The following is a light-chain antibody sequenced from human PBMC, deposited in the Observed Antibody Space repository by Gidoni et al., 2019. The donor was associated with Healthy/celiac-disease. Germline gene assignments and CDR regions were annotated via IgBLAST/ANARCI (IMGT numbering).Light chain of an antibody. J-gene: IGKJ4*01. Sequence: DIQMTQSPSSLSASVGDRVTITCRASQSISSYLNWYQQKPGKAPKLLIYAASSLQSGVPSRFSGSGSGTDFTLTISSLQPEDFETYYCQQSYSTPRTFGGXTKVEIK. V-gene: IGKV1-39*01. CDR2: AAS. CDR1: QSISSY. CDR3: QQSYSTPRT.